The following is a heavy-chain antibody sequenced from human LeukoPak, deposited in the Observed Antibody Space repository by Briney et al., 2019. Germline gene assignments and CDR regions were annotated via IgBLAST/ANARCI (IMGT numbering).Heavy chain of an antibody. CDR1: GFTFSSYA. Sequence: GGSLRLSCAASGFTFSSYAMHWVRQAPGKGLEWVAVISYDGSNKYYADSVKGRFTISRDNSKNTLYLQMNSLRAEDTAVYYCAKSGGSSHYHYYMDVWGKGTTVTVSS. D-gene: IGHD2-15*01. CDR3: AKSGGSSHYHYYMDV. J-gene: IGHJ6*03. V-gene: IGHV3-30*04. CDR2: ISYDGSNK.